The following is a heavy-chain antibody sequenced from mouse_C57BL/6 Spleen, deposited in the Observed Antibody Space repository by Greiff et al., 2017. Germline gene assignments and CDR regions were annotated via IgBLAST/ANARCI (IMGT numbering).Heavy chain of an antibody. CDR1: GYTFTSYW. V-gene: IGHV1-5*01. Sequence: EVKLVESGTVLARPGASVKMSCKTSGYTFTSYWMHWVKQRPGQGLAWIGAIYPGNSDTSYNQKFKGKAKLAAVTSASTAYMDLSSLADEDSAVYYCTREAYGSSYGFDYWGQGTTLTVSS. D-gene: IGHD1-1*01. J-gene: IGHJ2*01. CDR3: TREAYGSSYGFDY. CDR2: IYPGNSDT.